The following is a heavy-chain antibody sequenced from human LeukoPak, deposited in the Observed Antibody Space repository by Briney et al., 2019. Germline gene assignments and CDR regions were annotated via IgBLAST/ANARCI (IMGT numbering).Heavy chain of an antibody. CDR3: AKEAGQDFGALDAFDV. Sequence: GGSLRLSCVASGFTFSIYSMNWVRQAPGKGLEWVSSIGGSSSSLYYAESVKGRFTISRDNARNSLYLQMNSLRAEDTAVYYCAKEAGQDFGALDAFDVWGQGTMVTVSS. CDR1: GFTFSIYS. D-gene: IGHD4-17*01. V-gene: IGHV3-21*01. J-gene: IGHJ3*01. CDR2: IGGSSSSL.